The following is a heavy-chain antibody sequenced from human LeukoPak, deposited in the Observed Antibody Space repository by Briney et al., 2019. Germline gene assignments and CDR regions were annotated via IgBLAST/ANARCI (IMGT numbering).Heavy chain of an antibody. J-gene: IGHJ1*01. V-gene: IGHV3-23*01. CDR2: ISGSGGSA. Sequence: GGSLRLSCAASGFTFSSYAMSWVRQAPGKGLEWVSAISGSGGSAYYADSVKGRFTISRDNSKNTLYLQMNSLRAEDTAVYYCAKDIWRYYDSSGYYGYFQHWGQGTLVTVSS. CDR1: GFTFSSYA. CDR3: AKDIWRYYDSSGYYGYFQH. D-gene: IGHD3-22*01.